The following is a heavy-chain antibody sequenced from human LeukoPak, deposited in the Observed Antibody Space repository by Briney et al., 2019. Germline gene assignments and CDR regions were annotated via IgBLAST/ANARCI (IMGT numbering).Heavy chain of an antibody. CDR2: IRGNGET. CDR1: GLSFSSFA. D-gene: IGHD3-10*01. J-gene: IGHJ4*02. Sequence: TGGSLRLSCAASGLSFSSFAMSWVRQGPARGLEWVSSIRGNGETFYADSVKGRFTLSSDSSRNTLYLQMNTLRAEDTAVYYCARDSGFGEFNNYWGQGTLVTVSS. CDR3: ARDSGFGEFNNY. V-gene: IGHV3-23*01.